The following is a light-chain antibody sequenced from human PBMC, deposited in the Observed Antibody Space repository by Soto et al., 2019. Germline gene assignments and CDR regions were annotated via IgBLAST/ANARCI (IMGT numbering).Light chain of an antibody. CDR1: SSSIGSNT. CDR3: ATWDDSLNGPV. J-gene: IGLJ2*01. V-gene: IGLV1-44*01. CDR2: SNN. Sequence: QSVLTQPPSASGTPGQRVTISCSGSSSSIGSNTVNWYQQLPGTAPKLLIYSNNQRPSGVPDRFSGSKSGTSAFLAISGLQSEDEADYYCATWDDSLNGPVFGGGTKLTVL.